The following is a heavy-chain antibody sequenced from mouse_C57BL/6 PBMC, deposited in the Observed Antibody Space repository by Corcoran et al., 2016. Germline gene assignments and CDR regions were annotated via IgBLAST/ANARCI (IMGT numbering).Heavy chain of an antibody. CDR3: ARGGFITTVVATYYAMDY. Sequence: EGQLQQSGPELVKPGASVKISCKACGYTFTDYYMNWVKQSHGKSHEWIGDINPNNGGTSYNQKFKGKATLTVDKSSSTAYMELRSLTSEDSAGYYCARGGFITTVVATYYAMDYWGQGTSVTVSS. J-gene: IGHJ4*01. D-gene: IGHD1-1*01. CDR1: GYTFTDYY. V-gene: IGHV1-26*01. CDR2: INPNNGGT.